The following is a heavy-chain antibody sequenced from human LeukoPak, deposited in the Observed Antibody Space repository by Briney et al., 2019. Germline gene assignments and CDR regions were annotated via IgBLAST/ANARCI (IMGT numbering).Heavy chain of an antibody. J-gene: IGHJ1*01. V-gene: IGHV4-59*01. CDR3: ARVGRGDHTWGSYSCDH. Sequence: SETLSLTCAVYGGSFSGYYWSWIRQPPGKGLEWIGYISSSGSTSYNTSLKSRVTISVDTSKNQFSLKLSSVTAADTAVYYCARVGRGDHTWGSYSCDHWGQGTLVSVSS. CDR1: GGSFSGYY. CDR2: ISSSGST. D-gene: IGHD3-16*01.